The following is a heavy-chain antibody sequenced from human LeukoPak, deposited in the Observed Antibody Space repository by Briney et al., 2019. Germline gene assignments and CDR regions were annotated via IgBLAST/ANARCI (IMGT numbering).Heavy chain of an antibody. Sequence: VASVKVSCKASGYTFTSYDINWVRQATGQGLEWMGWMNPNSGNTGYAQKFQGRVTVTRNTSISTAYMELSSLRSEDTAVYYCARGPSKYYYDSSGWFDPWGQGTLVTASS. J-gene: IGHJ5*02. V-gene: IGHV1-8*01. CDR1: GYTFTSYD. CDR3: ARGPSKYYYDSSGWFDP. D-gene: IGHD3-22*01. CDR2: MNPNSGNT.